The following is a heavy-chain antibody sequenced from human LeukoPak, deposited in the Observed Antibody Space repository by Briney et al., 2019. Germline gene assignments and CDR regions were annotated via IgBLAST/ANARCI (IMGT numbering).Heavy chain of an antibody. D-gene: IGHD3-9*01. V-gene: IGHV3-21*01. J-gene: IGHJ4*02. CDR2: ISSSSSYI. CDR3: ARETYYDILTVTFDY. CDR1: GFTFSSYS. Sequence: GGSLRLSCAASGFTFSSYSMNWVRQAPGKGLEWVSSISSSSSYIYYADSVKGRFTISRDNARNSVYLQMNSLRAEDTAVYYCARETYYDILTVTFDYWGQGTLVTVSS.